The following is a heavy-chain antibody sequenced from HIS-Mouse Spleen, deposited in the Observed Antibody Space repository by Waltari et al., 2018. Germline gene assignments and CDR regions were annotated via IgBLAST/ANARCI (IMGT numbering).Heavy chain of an antibody. CDR3: ARRAVAGLFDY. V-gene: IGHV3-30-3*01. CDR2: ISYDGSNK. J-gene: IGHJ4*02. Sequence: SYAMHWVRQAPGKGLEWVAVISYDGSNKYYADSVKGRFTISRDNSKNTLYLQMNSLRAEDTAVYYCARRAVAGLFDYWGQGTLVTVSS. D-gene: IGHD6-19*01. CDR1: SYA.